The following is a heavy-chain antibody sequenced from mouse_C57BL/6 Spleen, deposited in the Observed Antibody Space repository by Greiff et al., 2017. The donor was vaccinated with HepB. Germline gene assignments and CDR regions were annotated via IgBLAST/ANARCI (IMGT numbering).Heavy chain of an antibody. D-gene: IGHD1-1*01. Sequence: QVQLQQPGAELVRPGSSVKLSCKASGYTFTSYWMHWVKQRPIQGLEWIGNIDPSDSETHYNQKFKDKATLTVDKSSSTAYMQLSSLTSEDSAVYYRARRKRYHYYAKDYWGQGTSVTVSS. J-gene: IGHJ4*01. CDR1: GYTFTSYW. V-gene: IGHV1-52*01. CDR2: IDPSDSET. CDR3: ARRKRYHYYAKDY.